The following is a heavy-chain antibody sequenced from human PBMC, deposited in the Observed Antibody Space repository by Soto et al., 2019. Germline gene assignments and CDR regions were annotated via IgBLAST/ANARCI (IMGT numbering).Heavy chain of an antibody. Sequence: SATLSLTCTVSGVSITGGDYYWSWIRQAPGKGLEWIGNIFYSGATPYNPSLESRVTISLDRSKNQFSLKLDSVTAAATAVHYCARDRRVPKSGSPGDSYHYILDLWGQGTTVTVPS. V-gene: IGHV4-30-4*01. CDR1: GVSITGGDYY. D-gene: IGHD3-3*01. CDR2: IFYSGAT. CDR3: ARDRRVPKSGSPGDSYHYILDL. J-gene: IGHJ6*02.